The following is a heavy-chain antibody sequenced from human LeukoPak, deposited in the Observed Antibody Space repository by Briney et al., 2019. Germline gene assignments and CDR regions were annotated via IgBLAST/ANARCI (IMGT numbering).Heavy chain of an antibody. CDR1: GFTFSAYE. V-gene: IGHV3-66*01. CDR3: AREAYHYYGMDV. D-gene: IGHD3-16*01. J-gene: IGHJ6*02. Sequence: PGGSLRLSCAASGFTFSAYEMNWVRQAPGKGLEWVSVTYSGGSTYYADSVKGRFTISRDNSKNTLYLQMNSLRAEDTAVHYCAREAYHYYGMDVWGQGTTVTVSS. CDR2: TYSGGST.